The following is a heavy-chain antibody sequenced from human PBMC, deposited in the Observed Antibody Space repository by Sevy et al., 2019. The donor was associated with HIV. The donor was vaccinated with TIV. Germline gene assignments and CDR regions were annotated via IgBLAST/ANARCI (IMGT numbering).Heavy chain of an antibody. CDR2: INPDNWGS. V-gene: IGHV1-2*02. CDR3: ASEGLDDDCYLGDY. D-gene: IGHD2-21*02. Sequence: ASVKVSCQTSGYSFSDYYLKWIRQAPGQGLEWLGWINPDNWGSKSAEKFLGRLTMTSDTSISTVFMELTGLTSDDTALSYCASEGLDDDCYLGDYWGQGTQVTVSS. CDR1: GYSFSDYY. J-gene: IGHJ4*02.